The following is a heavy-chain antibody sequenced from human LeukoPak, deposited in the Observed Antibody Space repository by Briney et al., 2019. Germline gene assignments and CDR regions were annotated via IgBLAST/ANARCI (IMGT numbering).Heavy chain of an antibody. CDR3: AMFLSGYFDY. J-gene: IGHJ4*02. Sequence: PSETLSLTCTVSGGSISSYYWSWLRQPPGKGPEWIGYIYYSGSINYNPSLKSRVTISVDTSKNQFSLKLSSVTAADTAVYYCAMFLSGYFDYWGQGTLVTVSS. CDR1: GGSISSYY. V-gene: IGHV4-59*01. CDR2: IYYSGSI. D-gene: IGHD3-3*01.